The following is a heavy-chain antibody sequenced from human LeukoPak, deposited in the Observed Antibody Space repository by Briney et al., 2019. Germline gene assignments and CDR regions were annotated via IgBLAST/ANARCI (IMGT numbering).Heavy chain of an antibody. CDR3: ARHYDSSGNYFDY. V-gene: IGHV3-30*03. D-gene: IGHD3-22*01. CDR2: ISYDGSNK. J-gene: IGHJ4*02. Sequence: PGGSLRLSCAASGFTFSSYGMHWVRQAPGKGLEWVAVISYDGSNKYYADSVKGRFTISRDNSKNTLYLQMNSLRAEDTAVYYCARHYDSSGNYFDYWGQGTLVTVSS. CDR1: GFTFSSYG.